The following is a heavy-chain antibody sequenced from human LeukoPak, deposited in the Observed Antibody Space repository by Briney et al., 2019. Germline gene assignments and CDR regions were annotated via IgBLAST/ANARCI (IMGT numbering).Heavy chain of an antibody. Sequence: PSETLSLTCTVSGGSISSYYWSWIRQPPGKGLEWIGYIYYSGSTNYNPSLKSRVTISVDTSKNQFSLKLSSVTAADTAVYYCPRTIQVYNYDILPGYYYYFDYWGQGTLVTVSS. D-gene: IGHD3-9*01. CDR1: GGSISSYY. V-gene: IGHV4-59*01. CDR2: IYYSGST. J-gene: IGHJ4*02. CDR3: PRTIQVYNYDILPGYYYYFDY.